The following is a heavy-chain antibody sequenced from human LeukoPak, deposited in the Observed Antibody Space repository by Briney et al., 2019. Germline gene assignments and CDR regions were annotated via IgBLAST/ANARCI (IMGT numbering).Heavy chain of an antibody. CDR2: INPNSGGT. Sequence: ASVKVSCKASGYTFTGYYMHWVRQAPGQGLECMGWINPNSGGTNYAQKFQGRVTMTRDTSISTAYMELSRLRSDDTAVYYCARGDPYVWGSYPVDYWGQGTLVTVSS. CDR1: GYTFTGYY. V-gene: IGHV1-2*02. J-gene: IGHJ4*02. CDR3: ARGDPYVWGSYPVDY. D-gene: IGHD3-16*02.